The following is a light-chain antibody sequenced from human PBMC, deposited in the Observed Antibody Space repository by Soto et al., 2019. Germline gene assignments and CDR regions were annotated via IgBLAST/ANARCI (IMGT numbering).Light chain of an antibody. Sequence: ETVMTQFPATLSVSPGERATLSCRASQYVSTNLAWYQQQPGQPPRLLIYDISNRATGIPARFSGSGSETELALTITSLQSEDFAVYYCQQYDTWPLTFGGGTKVEIK. CDR3: QQYDTWPLT. J-gene: IGKJ4*01. CDR1: QYVSTN. V-gene: IGKV3D-15*01. CDR2: DIS.